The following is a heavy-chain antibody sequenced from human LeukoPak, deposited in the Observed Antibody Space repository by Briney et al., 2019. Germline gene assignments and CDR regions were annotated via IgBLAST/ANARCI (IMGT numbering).Heavy chain of an antibody. D-gene: IGHD3-10*01. J-gene: IGHJ5*02. CDR3: ARDQGAGWFGELLYPPSNWFDP. CDR1: GYTFTGYY. V-gene: IGHV1-2*02. Sequence: ASVKVSCKASGYTFTGYYLHWVRQAPGQGLEWMGWINPNSGSTNYAQKFQGRVTMTRDTSISTAYMELSRLTSDDTAVYYCARDQGAGWFGELLYPPSNWFDPWGQGTLVTVS. CDR2: INPNSGST.